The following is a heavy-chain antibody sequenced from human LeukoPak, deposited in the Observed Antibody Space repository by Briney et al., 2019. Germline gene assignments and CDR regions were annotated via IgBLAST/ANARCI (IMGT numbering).Heavy chain of an antibody. D-gene: IGHD4-17*01. CDR1: GFTFSSYN. CDR2: ISSSSSYI. Sequence: GGSLRLSCAASGFTFSSYNMNWVRQAPGKGLEWVSFISSSSSYIYYADSVKGRFTISRDNAKNSLYLQMNSLRAEDTAVYYCARDKNSEITTVDHWGQGTLVTVSS. J-gene: IGHJ4*02. CDR3: ARDKNSEITTVDH. V-gene: IGHV3-21*01.